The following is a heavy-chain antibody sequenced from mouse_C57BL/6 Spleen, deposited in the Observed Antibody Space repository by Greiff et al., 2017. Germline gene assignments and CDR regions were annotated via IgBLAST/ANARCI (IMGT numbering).Heavy chain of an antibody. CDR3: ARRSSGYVFAY. CDR2: ILPGSGST. D-gene: IGHD3-2*02. Sequence: QVQLQQSGAELMKPGASVKLSCKATGYTFTGYWIEWVKQRPGHGLEWIGEILPGSGSTNYNGKFKGKATFTADTSSNTAYMQLSSLTTEDSAIYYCARRSSGYVFAYWGQGTLVTVSA. V-gene: IGHV1-9*01. J-gene: IGHJ3*01. CDR1: GYTFTGYW.